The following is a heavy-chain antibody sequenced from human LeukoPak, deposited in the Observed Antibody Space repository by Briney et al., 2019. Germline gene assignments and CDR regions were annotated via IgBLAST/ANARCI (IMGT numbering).Heavy chain of an antibody. J-gene: IGHJ4*02. CDR1: GFAFSDYD. CDR3: ARGYVYSYDY. D-gene: IGHD3-16*01. Sequence: QPGGSLRLSFVASGFAFSDYDMHWVRQATGKGLEWVSAIGTASDAYYPGTVRVRFTVSRDNAKNSLYLQMNSLRAGDTAVYYCARGYVYSYDYWGQGIMVTVSS. CDR2: IGTASDA. V-gene: IGHV3-13*01.